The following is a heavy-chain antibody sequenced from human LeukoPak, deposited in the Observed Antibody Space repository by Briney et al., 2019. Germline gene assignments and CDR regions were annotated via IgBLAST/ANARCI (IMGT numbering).Heavy chain of an antibody. V-gene: IGHV1-3*01. Sequence: ASVKVSCKASGYTFTSYAMHWVRQAPGQRLEWMGWINAGNGNTKYSQKFQGRVTITRDTSASTAYMELSSLRSEDTAVYYCARDIVGATSTYNWFDPWGQGTLVTVSS. CDR3: ARDIVGATSTYNWFDP. CDR1: GYTFTSYA. D-gene: IGHD1-26*01. J-gene: IGHJ5*02. CDR2: INAGNGNT.